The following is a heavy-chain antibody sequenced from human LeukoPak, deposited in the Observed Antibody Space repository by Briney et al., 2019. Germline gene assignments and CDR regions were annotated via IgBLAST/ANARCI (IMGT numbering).Heavy chain of an antibody. J-gene: IGHJ4*02. CDR2: IYYSGST. V-gene: IGHV4-59*08. D-gene: IGHD6-19*01. Sequence: VSGPTLVKPSETLSLTCTVSGGSISSYYWSWIRQPPGKGLEWIGYIYYSGSTNYNPSLKSRVTISVDTSKNQFSLKLSSVTAADTAVYYCARHWYSSGWYFDYWGQGTLVTVSS. CDR1: GGSISSYY. CDR3: ARHWYSSGWYFDY.